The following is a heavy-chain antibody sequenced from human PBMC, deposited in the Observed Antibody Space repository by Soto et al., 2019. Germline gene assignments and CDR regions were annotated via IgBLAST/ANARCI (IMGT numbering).Heavy chain of an antibody. J-gene: IGHJ4*02. CDR2: VIPILGQA. CDR3: ARVGGVGAPPGADY. D-gene: IGHD1-26*01. Sequence: QVQLVQSGAEVQKPGSSVKVSCKASGGIFSSYAISWLRQAPGQGLEWMGAVIPILGQAYYAQNLQDRVTITADESTRTTYMEPSSLRSEDTAVYFCARVGGVGAPPGADYWGQGTLVTVSS. CDR1: GGIFSSYA. V-gene: IGHV1-69*01.